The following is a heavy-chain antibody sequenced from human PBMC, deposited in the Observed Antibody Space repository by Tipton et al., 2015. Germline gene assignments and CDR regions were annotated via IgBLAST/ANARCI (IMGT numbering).Heavy chain of an antibody. J-gene: IGHJ4*02. Sequence: SLRLSCAASGFTFSNYAMTWVRQAPGKGLECVSGISATGADTYYADSVKGRFTVSRDNSKNTLYLQMESLRAEDTAVYYCAKSDSRRFYCDSGGQGPLVTISS. CDR3: AKSDSRRFYCDS. V-gene: IGHV3-23*01. CDR1: GFTFSNYA. CDR2: ISATGADT. D-gene: IGHD3-3*01.